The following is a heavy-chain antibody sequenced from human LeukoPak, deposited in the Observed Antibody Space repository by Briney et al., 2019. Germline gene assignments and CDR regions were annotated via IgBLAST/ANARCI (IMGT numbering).Heavy chain of an antibody. CDR1: GFTFSSYA. CDR2: ISSSGGST. D-gene: IGHD2-15*01. CDR3: TTYCSGGSCYFPNFDY. V-gene: IGHV3-23*01. Sequence: GGSLRLSCAASGFTFSSYAMSWVRQAPGKGLEWVSAISSSGGSTYYADSVMGRFTISRDNSKNTLYLQMNSLRAEDTAVYYCTTYCSGGSCYFPNFDYWGQGTLVTVSS. J-gene: IGHJ4*02.